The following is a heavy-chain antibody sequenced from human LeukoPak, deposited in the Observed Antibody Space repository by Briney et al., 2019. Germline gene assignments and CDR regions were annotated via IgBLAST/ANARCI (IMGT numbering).Heavy chain of an antibody. D-gene: IGHD2/OR15-2a*01. CDR2: INGDGSTT. J-gene: IGHJ4*02. CDR1: GFTFSNYW. Sequence: GGSLRLSCAASGFTFSNYWMHWDRQAPGKGLVWVSRINGDGSTTNYADSVKGRFTISRDNAKNTLYLQMSSPRVEDTAIYYCVRDLYGPGYWGQGALVTVSS. CDR3: VRDLYGPGY. V-gene: IGHV3-74*01.